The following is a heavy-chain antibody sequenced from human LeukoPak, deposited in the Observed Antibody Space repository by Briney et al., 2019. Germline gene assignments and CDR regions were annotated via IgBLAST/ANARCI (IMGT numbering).Heavy chain of an antibody. CDR2: MNPNSGNT. Sequence: ASVKVSCKASGYTFTSYDINWVRQATGHGLEWMGWMNPNSGNTGYAQKFQGRVTMTRNTSISTAYMELSSLRSEDTAVYYCAAEDYYGSGTIDYWGQGTLVTVSS. CDR3: AAEDYYGSGTIDY. V-gene: IGHV1-8*01. D-gene: IGHD3-10*01. J-gene: IGHJ4*02. CDR1: GYTFTSYD.